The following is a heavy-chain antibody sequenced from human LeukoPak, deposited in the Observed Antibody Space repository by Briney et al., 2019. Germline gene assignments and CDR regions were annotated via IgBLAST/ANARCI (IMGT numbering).Heavy chain of an antibody. J-gene: IGHJ4*02. CDR1: GFTFGKYC. CDR2: IKLDGSEK. CDR3: ARDQYDTWSRRGNFDS. D-gene: IGHD3-3*01. V-gene: IGHV3-7*03. Sequence: GGSLRLSCVAYGFTFGKYCMSWVRQAPGKGLEWVANIKLDGSEKNYVDSVKGRFTISRDNTKNSLYLQMNSLRVEDTAVFYCARDQYDTWSRRGNFDSWGQGTLVIVSS.